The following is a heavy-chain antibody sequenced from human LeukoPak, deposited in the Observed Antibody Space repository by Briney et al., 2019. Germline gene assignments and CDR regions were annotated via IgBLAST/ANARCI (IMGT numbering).Heavy chain of an antibody. J-gene: IGHJ6*03. CDR1: GFTFTNYW. V-gene: IGHV3-7*01. D-gene: IGHD2-2*01. Sequence: GGSLRLSCAVSGFTFTNYWMSWARQSPGKGLEWVANIYLDGSRAYYVDSVRGRFTISRDNAKNSLFLQMNSLSAEDTAVYYCGRAGPVTKDHFMDVWGKGTTVTVSS. CDR2: IYLDGSRA. CDR3: GRAGPVTKDHFMDV.